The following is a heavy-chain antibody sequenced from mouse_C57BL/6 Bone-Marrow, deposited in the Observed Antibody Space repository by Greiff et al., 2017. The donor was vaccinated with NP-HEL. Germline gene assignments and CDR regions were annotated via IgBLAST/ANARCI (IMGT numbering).Heavy chain of an antibody. CDR3: AREKNYSNYVFAY. V-gene: IGHV5-4*01. J-gene: IGHJ3*01. D-gene: IGHD2-5*01. Sequence: EVQGVESGGGLVKPGGSLKLSCAASGFTFSSYAMSWVRQTPEKRLEWVATISDGGSYTYYPDNVKGRFTISRDNAKNNLYLQMSHLKSEDTAMYYCAREKNYSNYVFAYWGQGTLVTVSA. CDR2: ISDGGSYT. CDR1: GFTFSSYA.